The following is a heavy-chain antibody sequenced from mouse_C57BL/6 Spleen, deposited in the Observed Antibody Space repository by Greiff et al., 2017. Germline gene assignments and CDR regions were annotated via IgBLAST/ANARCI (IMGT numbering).Heavy chain of an antibody. Sequence: QVQLKESGAELAKPGASVKLSCKASGYTFTSYWMHWVKQRPGQGLEWIGYINPSSGYTKYNQKFKDKATLTADKSSSTAYMQLSSLTYEDSAVSYCARRGGNYVGAMDYWGQGTSVTVSS. CDR2: INPSSGYT. CDR3: ARRGGNYVGAMDY. V-gene: IGHV1-7*01. D-gene: IGHD2-1*01. CDR1: GYTFTSYW. J-gene: IGHJ4*01.